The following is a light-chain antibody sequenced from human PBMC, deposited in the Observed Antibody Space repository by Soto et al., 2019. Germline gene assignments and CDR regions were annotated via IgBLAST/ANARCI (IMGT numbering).Light chain of an antibody. CDR1: QSVPRN. Sequence: IVLTQSPGTLSLPPGERATLSFRALQSVPRNYLAWYQQKPGQAPRLLIYGTSSRATGIPDRFSGSGSGTEFTLTISSLHSEDFAVYYCQQYNNWPLTFGGGTKVDIK. CDR3: QQYNNWPLT. V-gene: IGKV3D-15*01. J-gene: IGKJ4*01. CDR2: GTS.